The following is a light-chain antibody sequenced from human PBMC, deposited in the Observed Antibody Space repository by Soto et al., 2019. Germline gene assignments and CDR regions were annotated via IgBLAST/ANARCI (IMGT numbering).Light chain of an antibody. V-gene: IGLV2-8*01. J-gene: IGLJ3*02. CDR3: SSYAGSNNLV. CDR1: SSDIGGYDY. CDR2: GVN. Sequence: QSVLTQPPSASGSPGQSVTISCTGTSSDIGGYDYVSWYQQHPGKAPKLIIYGVNKRPSGVPDRFSGSKSGNTASLTVSGLQAEDEADYYCSSYAGSNNLVFAGGTKLTVL.